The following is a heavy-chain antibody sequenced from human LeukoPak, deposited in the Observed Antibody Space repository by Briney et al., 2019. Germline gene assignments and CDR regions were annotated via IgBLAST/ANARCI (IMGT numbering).Heavy chain of an antibody. V-gene: IGHV4-4*02. Sequence: PSETLSLTCAVSGGSISSSNWWSWVRQPPGKGLEWIGEIYHSGSTNYNPSLKSRVTISVDKSKNQFSLNLRSVTAADTAIYYCMRLNTYGLYLDYWGQGRLVTVSS. CDR3: MRLNTYGLYLDY. D-gene: IGHD3-10*01. CDR1: GGSISSSNW. CDR2: IYHSGST. J-gene: IGHJ4*02.